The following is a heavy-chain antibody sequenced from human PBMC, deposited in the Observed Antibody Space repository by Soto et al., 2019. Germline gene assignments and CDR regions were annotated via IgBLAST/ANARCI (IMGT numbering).Heavy chain of an antibody. J-gene: IGHJ3*02. CDR3: ARGKLVGALDAFHI. CDR1: GGSISSYY. D-gene: IGHD6-13*01. V-gene: IGHV4-59*01. Sequence: SETLSLTCTVSGGSISSYYWSWIRQPPGEGLEWIGFIYYSGITNYNPSLMSRVTVSVDTSNNQFSLKLTSVTAADTAVYYCARGKLVGALDAFHIWGQGTMVTVSS. CDR2: IYYSGIT.